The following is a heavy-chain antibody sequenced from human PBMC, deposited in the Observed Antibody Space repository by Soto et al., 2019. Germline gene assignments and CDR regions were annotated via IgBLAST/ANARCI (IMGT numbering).Heavy chain of an antibody. CDR3: AKGDYYDSSGYIGMDV. V-gene: IGHV3-23*01. D-gene: IGHD3-22*01. J-gene: IGHJ6*02. Sequence: GVLRLSCAASGFTFSSYAMSWVRQAPGKGLEWVSAISGSGGSTYYADSVKGRFTISRDNSKNTLYLQMNSLRAEDTAVYYCAKGDYYDSSGYIGMDVWGQGTTVTVSS. CDR2: ISGSGGST. CDR1: GFTFSSYA.